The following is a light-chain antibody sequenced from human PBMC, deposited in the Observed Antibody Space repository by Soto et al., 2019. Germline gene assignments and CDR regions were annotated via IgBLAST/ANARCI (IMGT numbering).Light chain of an antibody. CDR3: QQYNSWPET. CDR1: QSVSSSY. Sequence: EIVLTQSPFTLSVSPGERATLSCRASQSVSSSYLAWYQQKPGQAPRLFIYDASTRATGIPTRFSGSGSGTEFTLTISSLQSEDFAVYYCQQYNSWPETFGQGTKVDI. CDR2: DAS. V-gene: IGKV3-15*01. J-gene: IGKJ1*01.